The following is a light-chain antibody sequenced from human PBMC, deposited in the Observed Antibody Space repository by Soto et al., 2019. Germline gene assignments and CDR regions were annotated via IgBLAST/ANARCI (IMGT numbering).Light chain of an antibody. V-gene: IGLV2-14*01. J-gene: IGLJ1*01. CDR1: SSDVGGYNY. CDR3: ISYTSSSPLYV. CDR2: DVS. Sequence: QSALTQPASVSGSPGQSITISCTGTSSDVGGYNYVSWYQQHPGKDPKLMIYDVSNRPSGVSNRFSGSKSGNTASLTISGLQAEDEADYYCISYTSSSPLYVFGTGTKLTVL.